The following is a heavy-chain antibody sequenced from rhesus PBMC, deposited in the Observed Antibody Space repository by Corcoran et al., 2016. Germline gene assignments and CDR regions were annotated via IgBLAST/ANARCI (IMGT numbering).Heavy chain of an antibody. CDR3: ARGHHGNYDGLDS. CDR2: ISMGGDT. V-gene: IGHV3-132*02. J-gene: IGHJ6*01. CDR1: EFTFSRYD. Sequence: VEQLVESGGALVQPGASLRLSCAASEFTFSRYDMHWVRQAHGKGLEWVSAISMGGDTYVPDSVKGGFTISKDNAKSSLYLQMNSLRAEDTAVYYCARGHHGNYDGLDSWGQGVVVTVSS. D-gene: IGHD4-35*01.